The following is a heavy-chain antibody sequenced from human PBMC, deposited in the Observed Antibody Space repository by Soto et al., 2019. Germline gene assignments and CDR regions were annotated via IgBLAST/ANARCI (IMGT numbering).Heavy chain of an antibody. D-gene: IGHD3-3*01. CDR1: GFTFSSYG. V-gene: IGHV3-30*18. J-gene: IGHJ6*02. CDR2: ISYEGMKT. CDR3: AKEGSVRPDFWSDHYTYYGMDV. Sequence: QVQLVESGGNVVQPGRSLRLSCTASGFTFSSYGMNWVRQAPGKGLEWVAVISYEGMKTEYADFVKGRFTISRDNSKNTLYLQMNSVRVEDTAVYYCAKEGSVRPDFWSDHYTYYGMDVWGQGTTVTVSS.